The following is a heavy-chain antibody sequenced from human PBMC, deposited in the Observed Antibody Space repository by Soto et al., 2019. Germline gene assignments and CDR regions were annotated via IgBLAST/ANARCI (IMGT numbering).Heavy chain of an antibody. CDR1: GFTFSSYA. D-gene: IGHD3-10*01. V-gene: IGHV3-23*01. J-gene: IGHJ6*02. CDR3: AKGGGLTYYGSGSYYNSYYYYGMDV. Sequence: GGSLRLSCAASGFTFSSYAMSWVRQAPGKGLEWVSAISGSGGSTYYADSVKGRFTISRENSKNTLYLQMNSLRAEDTAVYYCAKGGGLTYYGSGSYYNSYYYYGMDVWGQGTTVTVSS. CDR2: ISGSGGST.